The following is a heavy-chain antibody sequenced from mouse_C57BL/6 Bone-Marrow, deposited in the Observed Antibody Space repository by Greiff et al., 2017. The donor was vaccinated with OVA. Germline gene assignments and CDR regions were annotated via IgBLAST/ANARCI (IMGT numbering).Heavy chain of an antibody. CDR3: AREESYGSSLWAY. CDR2: INPGSGGT. CDR1: GYAFTNYL. D-gene: IGHD1-1*01. Sequence: VQLQQSGAELVRPGTSVKVSCKASGYAFTNYLIEWVKQRPGQGLEWIGVINPGSGGTNYNETFKGKATLTADKSSSTAYMQLSSLTSEDSAVYFCAREESYGSSLWAYWGQGTLVTVSA. V-gene: IGHV1-54*01. J-gene: IGHJ3*01.